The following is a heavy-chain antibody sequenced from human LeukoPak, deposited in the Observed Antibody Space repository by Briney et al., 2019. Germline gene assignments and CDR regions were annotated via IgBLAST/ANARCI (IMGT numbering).Heavy chain of an antibody. CDR3: ARDKWEPYYFDY. D-gene: IGHD1-26*01. Sequence: PGGSLRLSCAASGFTFSSYSMNWVRQAPGKGLEWVSSISSSSYIYYADSVKGRFTISRDNAKNSLYLQMNSLRAEDTAVYYCARDKWEPYYFDYWGQGTLVTVSS. V-gene: IGHV3-21*01. CDR1: GFTFSSYS. J-gene: IGHJ4*02. CDR2: ISSSSYI.